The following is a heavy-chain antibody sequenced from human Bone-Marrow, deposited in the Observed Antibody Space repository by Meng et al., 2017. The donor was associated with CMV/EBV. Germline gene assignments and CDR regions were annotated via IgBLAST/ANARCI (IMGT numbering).Heavy chain of an antibody. CDR2: ISGSGGST. Sequence: GESLKISCAASGFTFSSYAMSWVRQAPGKGLEWVSAISGSGGSTYYADSVKGRFTISRDNSKNTLYLQMNSLRAEDTAVYYCAKLNGIVVVPAAIGAFDIWGQGTMVTVSS. V-gene: IGHV3-23*01. J-gene: IGHJ3*02. CDR3: AKLNGIVVVPAAIGAFDI. D-gene: IGHD2-2*02. CDR1: GFTFSSYA.